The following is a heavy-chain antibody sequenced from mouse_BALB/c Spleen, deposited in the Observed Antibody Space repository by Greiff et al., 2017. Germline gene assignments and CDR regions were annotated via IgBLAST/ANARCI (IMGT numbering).Heavy chain of an antibody. CDR2: INPYNGDT. Sequence: VQLKESGPELVKPGASVKISCKASGYSFTGYFMNWVMQSHGKSLEWIGRINPYNGDTFYNQKFKGKATLTVDKSSSTAHMELRSLASEDSAVYYCARSDGNSMDYWGQGTSVTVSS. J-gene: IGHJ4*01. CDR1: GYSFTGYF. D-gene: IGHD2-3*01. V-gene: IGHV1-20*02. CDR3: ARSDGNSMDY.